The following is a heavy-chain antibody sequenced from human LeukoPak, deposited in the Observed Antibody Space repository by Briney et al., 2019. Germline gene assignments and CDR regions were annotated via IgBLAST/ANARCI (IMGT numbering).Heavy chain of an antibody. D-gene: IGHD1-26*01. CDR2: INSDGGTT. V-gene: IGHV3-74*01. CDR3: ARRSSGSPPYYFDY. J-gene: IGHJ4*02. CDR1: GFTFSSYW. Sequence: GGSLRLTCAASGFTFSSYWMHWVRQAPGKGLVWVSRINSDGGTTNYADYVKGRFTISRDNAKNTLYLQMNSLRAEDTAVYYCARRSSGSPPYYFDYWGQGTLVTVSS.